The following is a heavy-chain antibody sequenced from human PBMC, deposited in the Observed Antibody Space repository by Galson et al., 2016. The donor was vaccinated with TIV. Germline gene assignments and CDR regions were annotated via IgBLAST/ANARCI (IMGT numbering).Heavy chain of an antibody. CDR1: GFPFSGYA. CDR2: ISYDGSNK. V-gene: IGHV3-30-3*01. D-gene: IGHD6-13*01. CDR3: ARDKATGTAIDY. Sequence: SLRLSCAGSGFPFSGYAIHWVRQAPGKGLEWLAVISYDGSNKYYADSVKGRFTISRDNSKSTLHLQMNRLRTEDTAVYYCARDKATGTAIDYWGQGTLLIVSS. J-gene: IGHJ4*02.